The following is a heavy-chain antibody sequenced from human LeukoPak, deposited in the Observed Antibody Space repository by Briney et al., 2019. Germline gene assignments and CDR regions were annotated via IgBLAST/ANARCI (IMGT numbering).Heavy chain of an antibody. CDR1: GYTFTSYA. Sequence: ASVKVSCKASGYTFTSYAMNWVRQAPGQGLEWMGWINTNTGNPTYAQGFTGRFVFSLDTSVSTAYLQISSLKAEDTAVYYCARTTPRYSSVRYVRPYDYWGQGTLVTVSS. V-gene: IGHV7-4-1*02. J-gene: IGHJ4*02. CDR2: INTNTGNP. D-gene: IGHD6-25*01. CDR3: ARTTPRYSSVRYVRPYDY.